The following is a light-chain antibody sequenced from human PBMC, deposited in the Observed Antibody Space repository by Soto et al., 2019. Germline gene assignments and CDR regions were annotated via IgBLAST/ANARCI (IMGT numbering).Light chain of an antibody. J-gene: IGLJ7*01. CDR2: SNS. V-gene: IGLV1-44*01. CDR3: VAWDDSLNGAV. Sequence: QSVLTQPPSASGTPGQRVTISCSGTSSNIGSNTVNWYQQLPGTAPKLLMYSNSQRPSGVPDRFSGSKSGTSASLAISGLQSEDEDDYYCVAWDDSLNGAVFGGGTQLTVL. CDR1: SSNIGSNT.